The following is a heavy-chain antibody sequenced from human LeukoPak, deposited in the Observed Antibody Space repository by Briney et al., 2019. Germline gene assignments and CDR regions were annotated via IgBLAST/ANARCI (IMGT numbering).Heavy chain of an antibody. CDR3: AARSYGDADY. D-gene: IGHD4-17*01. V-gene: IGHV1-8*01. J-gene: IGHJ4*02. Sequence: ASVKVSCKASGYTFTSYDINWMRQATGQGLEWMGWMSPNSGNTGYAQKFQGRVTMTRDTSTGTAYLELSSLRSEDSAVYYCAARSYGDADYWGQGTLVTVSS. CDR1: GYTFTSYD. CDR2: MSPNSGNT.